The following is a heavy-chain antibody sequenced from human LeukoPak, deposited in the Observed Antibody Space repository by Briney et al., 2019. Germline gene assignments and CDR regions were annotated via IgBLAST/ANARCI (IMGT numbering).Heavy chain of an antibody. V-gene: IGHV4-34*01. D-gene: IGHD1-1*01. CDR3: ARDRLQLQS. Sequence: SETLSLTCGVYGGSFSGYYWSWIRQPPGKGLEWIGEINHSGSTNYNPSLKSRVTISVDTSKNQFSLKLSSVTAADTAVYYCARDRLQLQSWGQGTLVTVSS. CDR1: GGSFSGYY. J-gene: IGHJ5*02. CDR2: INHSGST.